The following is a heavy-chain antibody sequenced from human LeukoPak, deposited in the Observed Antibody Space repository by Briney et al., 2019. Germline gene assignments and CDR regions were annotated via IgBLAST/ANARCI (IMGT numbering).Heavy chain of an antibody. CDR1: GFTFISYS. Sequence: GGSPRLSCAASGFTFISYSMNWVRQAPGKGLEWVTSISSSSSHIYDADSVKGRFTISRDNSKNTLYLQMNSLRAEDTAVYYCAKDSHITMILVAEWGFDYWGQGTLVTVSS. CDR3: AKDSHITMILVAEWGFDY. V-gene: IGHV3-21*04. J-gene: IGHJ4*02. CDR2: ISSSSSHI. D-gene: IGHD3-22*01.